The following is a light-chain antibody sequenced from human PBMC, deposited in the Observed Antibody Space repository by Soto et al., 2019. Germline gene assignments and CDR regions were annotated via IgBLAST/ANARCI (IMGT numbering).Light chain of an antibody. Sequence: EIVLTQSPGTLSLSPGERATLSCRASQSVSSSYLAWSQQKPGQAPRLLIYGASSRATGIPDRFSGSGSGTDFTLTISRLEPEDVAVYDCHQYGSSPYTFGQGTKLESK. CDR2: GAS. V-gene: IGKV3-20*01. CDR3: HQYGSSPYT. CDR1: QSVSSSY. J-gene: IGKJ2*01.